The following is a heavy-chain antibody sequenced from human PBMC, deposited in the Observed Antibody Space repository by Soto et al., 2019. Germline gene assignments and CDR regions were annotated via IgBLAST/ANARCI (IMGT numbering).Heavy chain of an antibody. D-gene: IGHD2-2*01. V-gene: IGHV4-34*01. Sequence: SETLSLTCAVYGGSFSGYYWSWIRQPPGKGMEWIGEIKHSGSTNYNPSLKSRVTISVDTSKNQFSLKLSSATAADTAVYYCTIFIGFFFTTTCHGYYLIAFRGQRSTAPFSS. CDR3: TIFIGFFFTTTCHGYYLIAF. CDR2: IKHSGST. J-gene: IGHJ6*02. CDR1: GGSFSGYY.